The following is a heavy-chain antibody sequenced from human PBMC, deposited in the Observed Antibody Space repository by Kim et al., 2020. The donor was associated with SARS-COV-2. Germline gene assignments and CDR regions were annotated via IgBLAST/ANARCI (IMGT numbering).Heavy chain of an antibody. CDR2: IRSDGSST. D-gene: IGHD2-15*01. CDR1: GFTFSSHW. V-gene: IGHV3-74*03. Sequence: GGSLRLSCAASGFTFSSHWMHWVRQAPGKGLVWVSCIRSDGSSTAYADSVKGRFTISRDNANNTLYLQMNSLKAEDTPVYYCVRGSCSGGPCYSTTPPF. CDR3: VRGSCSGGPCYSTTPPF. J-gene: IGHJ3*01.